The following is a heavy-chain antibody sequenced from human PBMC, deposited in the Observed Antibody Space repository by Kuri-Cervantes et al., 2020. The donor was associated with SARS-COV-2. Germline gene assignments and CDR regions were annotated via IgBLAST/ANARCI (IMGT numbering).Heavy chain of an antibody. CDR2: IIPILGIA. CDR1: GGTFSSYA. CDR3: ARAGYSSSWYGLGQYFQH. V-gene: IGHV1-69*10. J-gene: IGHJ1*01. D-gene: IGHD6-13*01. Sequence: SVKVSCKASGGTFSSYAISWVRQAPGQGLEWMGGIIPILGIANYAQKFQGRVTITADKSTSTAYMELRSLRSDDTAVYYCARAGYSSSWYGLGQYFQHWGQGTLVTVSS.